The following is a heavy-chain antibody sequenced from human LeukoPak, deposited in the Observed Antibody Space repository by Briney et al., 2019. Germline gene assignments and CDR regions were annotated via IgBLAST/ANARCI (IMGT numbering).Heavy chain of an antibody. CDR3: ARAGEGTVGNWYFDL. D-gene: IGHD1-26*01. Sequence: SETLSLTCTVSGGSINGYYWTWIRQPPGKGLEWLGYIYYSGSRNYNPSLKSRVTISIDTSNDQFSLKLSSVTAADTAVYYCARAGEGTVGNWYFDLWGRGTLVTVSS. V-gene: IGHV4-59*01. CDR1: GGSINGYY. J-gene: IGHJ2*01. CDR2: IYYSGSR.